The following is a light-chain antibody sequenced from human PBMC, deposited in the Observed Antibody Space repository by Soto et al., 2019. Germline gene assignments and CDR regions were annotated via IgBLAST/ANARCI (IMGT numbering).Light chain of an antibody. CDR2: DAS. CDR3: QQYNHYSWT. CDR1: QNIGSW. Sequence: DIQMTQSPSTLSASGGDRVTITCRASQNIGSWLAWYQQKPGEAPKLLIYDASTLESGVPSRFTGSGSGTEFTLTISSLQPDDFATYYCQQYNHYSWTFGQGTKV. V-gene: IGKV1-5*01. J-gene: IGKJ1*01.